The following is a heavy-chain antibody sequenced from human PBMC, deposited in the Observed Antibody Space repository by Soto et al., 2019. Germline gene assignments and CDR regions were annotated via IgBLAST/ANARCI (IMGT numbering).Heavy chain of an antibody. Sequence: SETLSPTCTVSGGSISSYYWSWIRQPPGKGLEWIGYIYYSGSTNYNPSLKSRVTISVDTSKNQFSLKLSSVTDADTAVYYCARGGSSSRIGYYYYMDVWGKGTTVTVSS. CDR1: GGSISSYY. D-gene: IGHD6-6*01. CDR3: ARGGSSSRIGYYYYMDV. V-gene: IGHV4-59*01. CDR2: IYYSGST. J-gene: IGHJ6*03.